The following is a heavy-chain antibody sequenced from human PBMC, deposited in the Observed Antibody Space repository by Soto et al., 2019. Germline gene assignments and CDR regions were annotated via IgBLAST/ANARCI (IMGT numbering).Heavy chain of an antibody. CDR1: SGSINKYC. Sequence: SETLSLTCTVSSGSINKYCWSWIRQPPGKELEWIGYICDSGSTNYNPSLTNRVTMSVDTSKNQFSLNLSSMTAADTAIYYCARQGENDYFDFWGQGALVTVSS. CDR3: ARQGENDYFDF. D-gene: IGHD3-16*01. CDR2: ICDSGST. V-gene: IGHV4-59*08. J-gene: IGHJ4*02.